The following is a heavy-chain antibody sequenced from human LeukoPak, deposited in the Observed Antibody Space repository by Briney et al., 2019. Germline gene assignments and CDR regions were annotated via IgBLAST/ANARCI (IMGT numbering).Heavy chain of an antibody. CDR3: AKTSTSYCTGDCLPGYFDL. CDR2: ISSSGSTI. Sequence: GGSLRLSCAASGFTFSDYYMSWIRQAPGKGLEWVSYISSSGSTIYYADSVKGRFTISRDNAKNSLYLQMNSLRAEDTAVYYCAKTSTSYCTGDCLPGYFDLWGRGTLVTVYS. D-gene: IGHD2-21*02. V-gene: IGHV3-11*04. J-gene: IGHJ2*01. CDR1: GFTFSDYY.